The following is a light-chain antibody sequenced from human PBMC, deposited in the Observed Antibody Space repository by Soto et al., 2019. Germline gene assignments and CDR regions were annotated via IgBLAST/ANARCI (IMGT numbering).Light chain of an antibody. Sequence: AIEMTQSPSSLSAAVGDRVTITCRASQGIGNELGWYQQKPGKAPKLLIYGASRLQSGVPSRFSGSGSGTNFTLAISSLQPEDFATYFCLQDYNYPRPFGQGTRVGIK. CDR1: QGIGNE. V-gene: IGKV1-6*01. CDR2: GAS. J-gene: IGKJ1*01. CDR3: LQDYNYPRP.